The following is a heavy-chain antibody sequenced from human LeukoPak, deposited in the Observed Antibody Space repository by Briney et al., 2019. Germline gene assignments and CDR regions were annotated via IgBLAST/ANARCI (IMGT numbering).Heavy chain of an antibody. CDR3: ARDLVTVTKGFDI. CDR2: ISYIGST. Sequence: SETLSLTCAVSADSFSSHYWTWIRQPPGKGLERIGYISYIGSTNYNPSPKSRVTISIDTSKNQFSLKMSSVTAADTAVYYCARDLVTVTKGFDIWGQGTMVSVSS. V-gene: IGHV4-59*11. J-gene: IGHJ3*02. D-gene: IGHD4-17*01. CDR1: ADSFSSHY.